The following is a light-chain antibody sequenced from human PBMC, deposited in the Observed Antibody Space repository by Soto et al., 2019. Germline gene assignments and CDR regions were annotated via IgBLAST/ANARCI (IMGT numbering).Light chain of an antibody. CDR2: GNS. J-gene: IGLJ2*01. CDR3: QSYHRRLSGVV. Sequence: QSVLTQPPSVSGAPGQRGTISCTGSSSNIGAGYDVHWYQQLPGTAPKLLIYGNSNRPSGVPDRFSGSKSGTSASLAITGLQAEDEADYYCQSYHRRLSGVVFGGGTQLTVL. V-gene: IGLV1-40*01. CDR1: SSNIGAGYD.